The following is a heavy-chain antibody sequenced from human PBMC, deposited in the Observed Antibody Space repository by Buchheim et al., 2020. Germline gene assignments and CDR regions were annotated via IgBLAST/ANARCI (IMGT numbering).Heavy chain of an antibody. CDR2: ISSSSSTI. V-gene: IGHV3-48*02. CDR3: ASTMRNDY. J-gene: IGHJ4*02. D-gene: IGHD3-3*01. Sequence: EVQLVESGGDLVQPGGSLRLSCAASGFTFSNYSMTWVRQAPGKGLEWISYISSSSSTIYYADPVKGRFTISSDNAKNSLFLQMNSLRDEDTAVYYCASTMRNDYWGQGTL. CDR1: GFTFSNYS.